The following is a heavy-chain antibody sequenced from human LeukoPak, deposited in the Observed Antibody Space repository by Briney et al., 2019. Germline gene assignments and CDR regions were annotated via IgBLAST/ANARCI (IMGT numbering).Heavy chain of an antibody. D-gene: IGHD6-13*01. CDR1: GITFSSYG. Sequence: GRSLRLSCAAPGITFSSYGMHWVRQAPGKGLEWVAVIWCDGSNRYYADSVKGRFTISRDNSKNTLYLQMNSLRAEDTAVYYCARDGAIAAAGTYYFDYWGQGTLVTVSS. V-gene: IGHV3-33*01. CDR2: IWCDGSNR. J-gene: IGHJ4*02. CDR3: ARDGAIAAAGTYYFDY.